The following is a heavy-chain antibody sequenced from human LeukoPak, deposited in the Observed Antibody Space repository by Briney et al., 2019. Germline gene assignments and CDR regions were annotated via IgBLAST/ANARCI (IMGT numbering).Heavy chain of an antibody. J-gene: IGHJ4*02. CDR3: ARARTRSSQSVTDY. Sequence: GGSLRLSCAASGFTFSSHWMTWVRQAPGKGLEWVANIKEDGSRKNYADSVKGRFTISRDNAKNSLYLQMNSLRAEDTAVYYCARARTRSSQSVTDYWGQGTLVTVSS. D-gene: IGHD6-13*01. CDR1: GFTFSSHW. CDR2: IKEDGSRK. V-gene: IGHV3-7*01.